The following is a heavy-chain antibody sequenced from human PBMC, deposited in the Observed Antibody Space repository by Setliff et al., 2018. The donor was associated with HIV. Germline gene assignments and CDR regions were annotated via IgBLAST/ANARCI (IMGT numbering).Heavy chain of an antibody. J-gene: IGHJ4*02. CDR2: IDWDDDK. CDR1: GFSLSTSGMC. Sequence: GPTLVNPTQTLTLTCTFSGFSLSTSGMCVSWIRQPPGKALEWLARIDWDDDKYYSTSLKTRLTISKDTSKNQVVLTMTNMDPVDTATYYCARKIVGAALEAFDYWGQGTLVTVSS. D-gene: IGHD1-26*01. V-gene: IGHV2-70*11. CDR3: ARKIVGAALEAFDY.